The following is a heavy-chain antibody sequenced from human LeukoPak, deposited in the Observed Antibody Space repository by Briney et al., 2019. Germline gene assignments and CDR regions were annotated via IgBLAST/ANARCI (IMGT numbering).Heavy chain of an antibody. D-gene: IGHD1-14*01. Sequence: PSETLSLTCTVSGTSISSHYWSWIRQPAGKGLEWIGRLYTSGSTKYNPSLKSRVSMSVDTSKNQFSLKLTSVTAADTAVYFCATGASLDYWGQGTLVTVSA. CDR3: ATGASLDY. V-gene: IGHV4-4*07. CDR1: GTSISSHY. CDR2: LYTSGST. J-gene: IGHJ4*02.